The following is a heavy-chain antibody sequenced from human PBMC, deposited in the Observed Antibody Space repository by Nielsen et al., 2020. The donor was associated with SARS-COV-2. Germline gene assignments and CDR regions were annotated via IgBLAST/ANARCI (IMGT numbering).Heavy chain of an antibody. Sequence: SVKVSCKASGYTFSGYGIHWVRQAPGQGLQWMGGIIPVFGTTDFAQEFQGRVTITADGSTNTAYMELSSLRSEDTAVYYCARGNPFGVVTDFYYYHMDVWGKGTTVTVSS. CDR1: GYTFSGYG. CDR2: IIPVFGTT. J-gene: IGHJ6*03. V-gene: IGHV1-69*13. D-gene: IGHD3-3*01. CDR3: ARGNPFGVVTDFYYYHMDV.